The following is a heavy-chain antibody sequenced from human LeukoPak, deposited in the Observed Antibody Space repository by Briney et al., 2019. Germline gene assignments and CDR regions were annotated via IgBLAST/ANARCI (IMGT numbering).Heavy chain of an antibody. V-gene: IGHV2-5*02. CDR1: GFSLSTNGVG. D-gene: IGHD2-2*02. Sequence: SGPTLVNPTQTITLTCTFSGFSLSTNGVGVXXXXXXXXXXXXXXXXIXXDDDKRYSPSLKSRLIITKDTSKNQVVLTMTNMDPVDTATYYCAHRLEYCSSTSCYSLDVFDIWGQGTMVTVSS. CDR2: IXXDDDK. CDR3: AHRLEYCSSTSCYSLDVFDI. J-gene: IGHJ3*02.